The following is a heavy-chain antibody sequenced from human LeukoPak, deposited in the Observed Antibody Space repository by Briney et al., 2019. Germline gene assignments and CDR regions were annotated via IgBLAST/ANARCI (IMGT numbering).Heavy chain of an antibody. D-gene: IGHD6-13*01. J-gene: IGHJ4*02. V-gene: IGHV1-8*03. Sequence: GASVKVSCKASGYTFTNYNINWVRQAPGQGLEWMGWMNPTSGNTGYAQKFQGRFTITRNYSITTAYMELSSLRSEDTAVYYCARAAFTRSWYDDYWGQGTLVTVSS. CDR1: GYTFTNYN. CDR3: ARAAFTRSWYDDY. CDR2: MNPTSGNT.